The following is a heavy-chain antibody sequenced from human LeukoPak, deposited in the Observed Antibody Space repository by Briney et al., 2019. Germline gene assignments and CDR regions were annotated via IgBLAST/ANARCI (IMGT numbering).Heavy chain of an antibody. V-gene: IGHV1-46*01. J-gene: IGHJ5*02. D-gene: IGHD3-10*01. CDR3: ARDNSVGDIAWWFDP. CDR1: GYTFINNW. Sequence: GASVKVSCKASGYTFINNWMHWVRQAPGQGLEWVGLINPTGTTTLYAQKFQGRDTLTRDMSTSTDYMELRSLKSEDTAVYYCARDNSVGDIAWWFDPWGQGTLVTVSS. CDR2: INPTGTTT.